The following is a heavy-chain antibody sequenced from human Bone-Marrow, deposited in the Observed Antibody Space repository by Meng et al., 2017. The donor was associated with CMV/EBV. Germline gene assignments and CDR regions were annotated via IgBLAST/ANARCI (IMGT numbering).Heavy chain of an antibody. J-gene: IGHJ4*02. CDR2: IIPIFGTA. CDR1: TFSSYA. D-gene: IGHD3-3*01. V-gene: IGHV1-69*06. Sequence: TFSSYAISWVRQAPGQGLEWMGGIIPIFGTANYAQTFQGRVTITADKSTSTAYMELSSLRSEDTAVYYCASTPRGWYYDFWSGYLDYWGQGTLVTVSS. CDR3: ASTPRGWYYDFWSGYLDY.